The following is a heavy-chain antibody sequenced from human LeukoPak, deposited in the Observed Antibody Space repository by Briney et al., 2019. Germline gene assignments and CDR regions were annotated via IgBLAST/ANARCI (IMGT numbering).Heavy chain of an antibody. Sequence: PSETLSLTCIVSGGSFSSPNSYWSWLRQPPGKRLEWIGNVYYIGTTTYNSSLQSRVTISIDTSKNQFSLEVTSVTAADTAVYYCARAPPTYCGGDCYTNYFDYWGQGTLVTVSS. CDR3: ARAPPTYCGGDCYTNYFDY. J-gene: IGHJ4*02. CDR1: GGSFSSPNSY. CDR2: VYYIGTT. D-gene: IGHD2-21*02. V-gene: IGHV4-61*01.